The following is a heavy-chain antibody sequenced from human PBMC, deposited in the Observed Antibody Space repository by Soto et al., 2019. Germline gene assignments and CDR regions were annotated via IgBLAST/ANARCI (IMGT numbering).Heavy chain of an antibody. CDR1: GYTFTSYG. CDR2: ISAYNGNT. J-gene: IGHJ4*02. D-gene: IGHD6-13*01. CDR3: ARDSGSLVNVGIAAAGADY. Sequence: GASVKVSCKASGYTFTSYGISWVRQAPGQGLEWMGWISAYNGNTNYAQKLQGRVTMTTDTSTSTAYMELRSLRSDDTAVYYCARDSGSLVNVGIAAAGADYWGQGTLVTVSS. V-gene: IGHV1-18*01.